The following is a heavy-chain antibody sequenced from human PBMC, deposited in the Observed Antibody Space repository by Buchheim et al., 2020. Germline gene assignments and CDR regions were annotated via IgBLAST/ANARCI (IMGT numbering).Heavy chain of an antibody. CDR1: GGTFSSYA. Sequence: QVQLVQSGAEVKKPGSSVKVSCKASGGTFSSYAISWVRQAPGQGLEWMGGIIPIFGTANYAQKFQGRVTITADESTSTAYMELSSLRSEDTAVYDCARAPGGYSYGLGSDYYYGMDVWGQGTT. CDR3: ARAPGGYSYGLGSDYYYGMDV. J-gene: IGHJ6*02. D-gene: IGHD5-18*01. V-gene: IGHV1-69*01. CDR2: IIPIFGTA.